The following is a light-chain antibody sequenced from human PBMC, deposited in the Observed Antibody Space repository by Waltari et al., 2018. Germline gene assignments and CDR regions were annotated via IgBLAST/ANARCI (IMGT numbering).Light chain of an antibody. J-gene: IGKJ2*01. V-gene: IGKV1-NL1*01. CDR1: PGITNS. Sequence: IQMTHSPSSLSASVGDIVTITSRASPGITNSLAWYQQKPGKEPKRLLYDAARLERGVPSRFSGSGCGTDDTLTISSLQQEEFATYYCQLYYSKPRTFGQGTKLEIK. CDR2: DAA. CDR3: QLYYSKPRT.